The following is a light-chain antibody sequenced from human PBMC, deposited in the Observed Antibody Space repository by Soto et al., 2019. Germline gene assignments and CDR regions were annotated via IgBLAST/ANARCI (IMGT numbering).Light chain of an antibody. CDR2: GAS. CDR3: QQYSTSRLT. CDR1: QSVTSSY. Sequence: EIVLTQSPGTLSLSPGERATLSCRASQSVTSSYLAWYQQKPGQAPRLLISGASSRATGIPDRFSGSGSGTVFALTISRLEPEDFAVYYCQQYSTSRLTFGGGTKVEIK. V-gene: IGKV3-20*01. J-gene: IGKJ4*01.